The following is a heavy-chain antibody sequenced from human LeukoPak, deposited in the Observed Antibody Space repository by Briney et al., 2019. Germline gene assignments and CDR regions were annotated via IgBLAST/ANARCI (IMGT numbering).Heavy chain of an antibody. D-gene: IGHD2-8*01. Sequence: QPGGPLRLSCAASGFTLSSYAMSWVRHAPGKGGEGVSANSGSGGSTYYAHSVKGRFTISRDNSEKKLYLQMNSLTAKDTPVYYCARAAGRPRDAFDNWGQGTMVTVSS. CDR2: NSGSGGST. CDR3: ARAAGRPRDAFDN. V-gene: IGHV3-23*01. CDR1: GFTLSSYA. J-gene: IGHJ4*02.